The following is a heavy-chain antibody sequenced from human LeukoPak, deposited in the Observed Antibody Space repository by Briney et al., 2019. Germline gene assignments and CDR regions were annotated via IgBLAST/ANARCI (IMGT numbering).Heavy chain of an antibody. V-gene: IGHV3-30*18. CDR2: ISYDGSNK. Sequence: GGSLRLSCAASGFTFSSYGMHWVCQAPGKGLEWVAVISYDGSNKYYADSVKGRFTISRDNSKNTLYLQMNSLRAEDTAVYYCAKDLQNTAMVLDYWGQGTLVTVSS. CDR1: GFTFSSYG. J-gene: IGHJ4*02. D-gene: IGHD5-18*01. CDR3: AKDLQNTAMVLDY.